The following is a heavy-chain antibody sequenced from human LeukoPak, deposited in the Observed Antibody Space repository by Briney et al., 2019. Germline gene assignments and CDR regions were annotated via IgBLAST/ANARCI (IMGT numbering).Heavy chain of an antibody. V-gene: IGHV3-9*01. CDR2: ISRNSGSI. Sequence: PGGSLRLSCAASGFTFDDYAMHWVRQAPGKGLEWVSGISRNSGSIGYADSVKGRFTISRDNAKNSLYLQMNSLRTEDTALYYCAKAKGYHYYYGMDVWGQGTMVTVSS. CDR1: GFTFDDYA. CDR3: AKAKGYHYYYGMDV. J-gene: IGHJ6*02.